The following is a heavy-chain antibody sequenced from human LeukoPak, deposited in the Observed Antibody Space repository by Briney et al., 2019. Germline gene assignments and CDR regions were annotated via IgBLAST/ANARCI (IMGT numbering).Heavy chain of an antibody. CDR3: ARDPDYGGNSGLDY. Sequence: GGSLRLSCAASGLAFSSFWMNWVRQAPGKGLEWVANINQDGSEKYYVDSVKGRFTISRDNAKNTLYLQMNSLRAEDTAVYYCARDPDYGGNSGLDYWGQGTLVTVSS. CDR1: GLAFSSFW. J-gene: IGHJ4*02. V-gene: IGHV3-7*04. CDR2: INQDGSEK. D-gene: IGHD4-23*01.